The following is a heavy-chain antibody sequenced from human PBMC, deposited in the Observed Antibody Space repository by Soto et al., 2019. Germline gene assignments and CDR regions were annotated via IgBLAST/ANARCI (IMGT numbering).Heavy chain of an antibody. Sequence: GSLRLSCAASGFTFSSCAMSWVRQAPGKGLEWVSTISGNGGSTYYADSVKGRFTISRDNSKNTLYLQMNSLRVEDTAVYYCARIGSWALNFDYWGQGTQVTVSS. CDR1: GFTFSSCA. V-gene: IGHV3-23*01. D-gene: IGHD6-13*01. CDR2: ISGNGGST. J-gene: IGHJ4*02. CDR3: ARIGSWALNFDY.